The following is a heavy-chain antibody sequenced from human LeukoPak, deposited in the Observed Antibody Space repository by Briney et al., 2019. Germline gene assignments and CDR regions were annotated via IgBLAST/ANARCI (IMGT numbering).Heavy chain of an antibody. CDR2: IYTSGNT. J-gene: IGHJ4*02. CDR1: GGSFSIYY. CDR3: ARGPTTVTRAFDY. Sequence: SETLSLTCTVSGGSFSIYYWSWIRQPAGKGLEWIGRIYTSGNTNYNPSLKSRVTMSVDTSKNQFSLKLCSVTAADTAVYYCARGPTTVTRAFDYWGQGTLVTVSS. D-gene: IGHD4-17*01. V-gene: IGHV4-4*07.